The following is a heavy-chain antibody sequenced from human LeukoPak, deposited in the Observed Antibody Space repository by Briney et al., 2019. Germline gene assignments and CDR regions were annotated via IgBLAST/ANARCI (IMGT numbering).Heavy chain of an antibody. CDR2: IYYSGST. CDR1: GGSISSSSYS. V-gene: IGHV4-39*01. D-gene: IGHD3-3*01. J-gene: IGHJ4*02. CDR3: ARAPYDFWSGYYIHFDY. Sequence: SETLSLTCTVSGGSISSSSYSWGWIRQPPGKGLEWIGSIYYSGSTYYNPSLKSRVTISVDTSKNQFSLKLSSVTAADTAVYYCARAPYDFWSGYYIHFDYWGQGTLVTVSS.